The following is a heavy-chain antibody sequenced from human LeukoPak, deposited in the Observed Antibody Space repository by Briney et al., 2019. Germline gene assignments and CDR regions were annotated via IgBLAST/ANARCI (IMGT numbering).Heavy chain of an antibody. V-gene: IGHV3-23*01. CDR1: GFPFSSHA. J-gene: IGHJ4*02. Sequence: GGSLRLSCATSGFPFSSHAMSWVRQAPGKGLEWVSAISGSGGSTYYADSVKGRFTISRDNSKNTLYLQMNSLRAEDTAVYYCAKRGGYSYGLDYWGQGTLVTVSS. CDR2: ISGSGGST. D-gene: IGHD5-18*01. CDR3: AKRGGYSYGLDY.